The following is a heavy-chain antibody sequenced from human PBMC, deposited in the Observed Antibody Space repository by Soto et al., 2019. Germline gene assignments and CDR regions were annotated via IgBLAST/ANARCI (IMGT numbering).Heavy chain of an antibody. Sequence: SETLSLTCAVYGGSFSGYYWSWIRQPPGKGLEWIGEINHSGSTNYNPSLKSRVTIAVDTSKNQFSLKLSSVTAADTAVYYCARGEEWYSSSWYYYYGMDVWGQGTTVTVSS. J-gene: IGHJ6*02. CDR1: GGSFSGYY. D-gene: IGHD6-13*01. CDR3: ARGEEWYSSSWYYYYGMDV. CDR2: INHSGST. V-gene: IGHV4-34*01.